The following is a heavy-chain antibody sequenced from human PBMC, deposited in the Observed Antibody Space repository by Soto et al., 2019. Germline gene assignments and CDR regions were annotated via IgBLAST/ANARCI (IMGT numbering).Heavy chain of an antibody. CDR1: GFTFSSYA. CDR2: ISGSGGST. CDR3: AKLVWGYCSGGSCYSFDY. Sequence: EVQLLESGGGLVQPGGSLRLSCAASGFTFSSYAMSWVRQAPGKGLEWVSAISGSGGSTYYADSVKGRFTISRDNSKNTLYLQMNSLRADDTAVYYCAKLVWGYCSGGSCYSFDYWCQGTLVTVSS. D-gene: IGHD2-15*01. J-gene: IGHJ4*02. V-gene: IGHV3-23*01.